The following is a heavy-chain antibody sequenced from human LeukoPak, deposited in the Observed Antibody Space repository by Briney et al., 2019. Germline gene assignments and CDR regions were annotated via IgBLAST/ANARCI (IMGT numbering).Heavy chain of an antibody. CDR2: SHGSGST. CDR3: ARDGDYDSGVFDV. J-gene: IGHJ4*02. V-gene: IGHV4-4*07. CDR1: GVSIKIYY. D-gene: IGHD3-22*01. Sequence: PSEILSLSCNVSGVSIKIYYWSWLRQTPGKGLEWIGRSHGSGSTNYNPSLKNRVTISIDKSKKSLSLRLTSVTAADTALYFCARDGDYDSGVFDVWGQGTLVTVSS.